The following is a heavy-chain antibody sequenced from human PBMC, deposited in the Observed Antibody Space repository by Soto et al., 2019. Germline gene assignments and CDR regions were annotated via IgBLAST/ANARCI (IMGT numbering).Heavy chain of an antibody. CDR3: ASFGYYDILTGYYNYYFDY. J-gene: IGHJ4*02. CDR2: IYYSGST. D-gene: IGHD3-9*01. CDR1: GGSISSYY. Sequence: SETLSLTCTVSGGSISSYYWSWIRQSPGKGLEWIGYIYYSGSTNYNPSLKSRVTISVDTSKNQFSLKLSSVTAADTAVYYCASFGYYDILTGYYNYYFDYWGQGTLVTVSS. V-gene: IGHV4-59*01.